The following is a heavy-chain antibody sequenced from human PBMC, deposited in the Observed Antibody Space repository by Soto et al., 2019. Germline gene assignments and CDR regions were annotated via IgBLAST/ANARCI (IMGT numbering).Heavy chain of an antibody. V-gene: IGHV3-30-3*01. CDR2: ISYDGSNK. CDR1: GFTFSSYA. J-gene: IGHJ4*02. Sequence: PGGSLRLSCAASGFTFSSYAMHWVRQAPGKGLEWVAVISYDGSNKYYADSVKGRFTISRDNSKNTLYLQMNSLRAEDTAVYYCARDDGYYGSGSYYSPFDYWGQGTLVTVSS. CDR3: ARDDGYYGSGSYYSPFDY. D-gene: IGHD3-10*01.